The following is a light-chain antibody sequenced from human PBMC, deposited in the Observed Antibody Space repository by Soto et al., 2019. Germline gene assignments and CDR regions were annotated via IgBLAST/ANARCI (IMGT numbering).Light chain of an antibody. J-gene: IGLJ2*01. V-gene: IGLV9-49*01. Sequence: QSVLTQPPSASASLGASVTLTCTLSSDYSHYKVDWYQQRPGKGPRFVMRVGTGGIVGSKGDGIPDRFSVLGSGLNRYLTIKNIQEEDESDYHCGADHGSGSNFAVVFGGGTKLTVL. CDR3: GADHGSGSNFAVV. CDR2: VGTGGIVG. CDR1: SDYSHYK.